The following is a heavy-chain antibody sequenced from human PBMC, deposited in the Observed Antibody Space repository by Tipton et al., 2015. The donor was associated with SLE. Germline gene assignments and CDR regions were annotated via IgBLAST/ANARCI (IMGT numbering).Heavy chain of an antibody. CDR3: ARLHLWGVIPDY. CDR2: INHSGST. Sequence: TLSLTCAVYGGSFSGYYCSWIRQPPGKGLEWIGEINHSGSTNYNPSLKSRVTIPVDTSKNQFSLKLSSVTAADTAVYYCARLHLWGVIPDYWGQGTLVTVSS. V-gene: IGHV4-34*01. D-gene: IGHD3-10*01. J-gene: IGHJ4*02. CDR1: GGSFSGYY.